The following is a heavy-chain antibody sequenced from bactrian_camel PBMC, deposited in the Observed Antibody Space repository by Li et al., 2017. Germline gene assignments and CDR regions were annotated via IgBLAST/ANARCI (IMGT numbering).Heavy chain of an antibody. V-gene: IGHV3S53*01. CDR2: ITREGRT. Sequence: HVQLVESGGGLVQPGGSLRLSCEASGSTPPSAYYMAWFRQAPGKEREGVALITREGRTNYADSVKGRFTISPDNEKNTVYLQMNSLKPEDTAMYYWAADLFRVTAGGAGYVPGFPYRGRGTQVTVS. D-gene: IGHD5*01. CDR3: AADLFRVTAGGAGYVPGFPY. CDR1: GSTPPSAYY. J-gene: IGHJ4*01.